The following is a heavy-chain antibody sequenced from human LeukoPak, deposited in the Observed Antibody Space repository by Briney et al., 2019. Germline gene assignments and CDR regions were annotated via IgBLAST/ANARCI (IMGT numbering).Heavy chain of an antibody. CDR3: ARDGSGTSPPFDC. D-gene: IGHD3-10*01. CDR2: VSGSGGST. V-gene: IGHV3-23*01. J-gene: IGHJ4*02. CDR1: GFTFSGYS. Sequence: GGSLRLSCAASGFTFSGYSMSWVRQAPGKGLEWVSTVSGSGGSTYYADSVKGRFTISRDNSKNTVYLQMNSLRAEDTAVYYCARDGSGTSPPFDCWGQGTLVTVSP.